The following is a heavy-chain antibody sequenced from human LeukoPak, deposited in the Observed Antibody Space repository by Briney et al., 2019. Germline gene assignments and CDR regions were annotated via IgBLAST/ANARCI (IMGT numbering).Heavy chain of an antibody. CDR3: ARTLASYYDFWSGYYSDSWFDP. Sequence: ASVKVSCKASGYTFTGYYMHWVRQAPGQGLEWMGWINPNSGGTNYAQKFQGRVTMTRDTSISTAYMELSRLRSDDKAVYYCARTLASYYDFWSGYYSDSWFDPWGQGTLVTVSS. V-gene: IGHV1-2*02. CDR1: GYTFTGYY. D-gene: IGHD3-3*01. CDR2: INPNSGGT. J-gene: IGHJ5*02.